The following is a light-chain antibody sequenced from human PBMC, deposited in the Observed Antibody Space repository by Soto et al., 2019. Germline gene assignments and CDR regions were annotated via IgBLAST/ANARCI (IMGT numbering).Light chain of an antibody. CDR1: SSDVGGYNY. CDR3: SSYAGSNNPRVV. Sequence: QSVLTQPPSASGSPGQSVTISCTGTSSDVGGYNYVSWYQQHPGKAPKLMIYEVSKRPSGVPDRFSGSKSGNTASLTVSGLQAEDEADYDCSSYAGSNNPRVVFGGGTKLTVL. J-gene: IGLJ2*01. V-gene: IGLV2-8*01. CDR2: EVS.